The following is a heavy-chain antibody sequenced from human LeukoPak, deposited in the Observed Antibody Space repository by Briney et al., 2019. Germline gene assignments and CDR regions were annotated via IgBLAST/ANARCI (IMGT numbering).Heavy chain of an antibody. D-gene: IGHD2-15*01. Sequence: PSETLSLTCTVSGYSISSGYYWGWIRQPPGKGLEWIGSIYHSGSTYYNPSLKSRVTISVDTSKNQFSLKLSSVTAADTAVYYCARLGYCSGGSCYLRSYFDYWGQGTLVTVSS. CDR1: GYSISSGYY. CDR3: ARLGYCSGGSCYLRSYFDY. V-gene: IGHV4-38-2*02. J-gene: IGHJ4*02. CDR2: IYHSGST.